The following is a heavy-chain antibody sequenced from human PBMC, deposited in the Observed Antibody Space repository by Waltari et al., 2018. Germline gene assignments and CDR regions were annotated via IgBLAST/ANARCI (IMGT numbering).Heavy chain of an antibody. Sequence: QVQLVESGGGVVQPGRSLRLSCAASGFTFSSYAMHWVRQAPGKGLERVAVISYDGSNKYYADSVKGRFTISRDNSKNTLYLQMNSLRAEDTAVYYCARPGGNSGDYFDYWGQGTLVTVSS. D-gene: IGHD2-21*02. CDR3: ARPGGNSGDYFDY. V-gene: IGHV3-30*01. CDR1: GFTFSSYA. CDR2: ISYDGSNK. J-gene: IGHJ4*02.